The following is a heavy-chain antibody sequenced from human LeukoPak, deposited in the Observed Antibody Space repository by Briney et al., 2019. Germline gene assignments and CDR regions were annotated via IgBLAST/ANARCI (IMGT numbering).Heavy chain of an antibody. D-gene: IGHD1-26*01. CDR2: SRNKANSYTT. CDR3: ARDLYGLVGATTAFGAFDI. CDR1: GFTFSDHY. J-gene: IGHJ3*02. Sequence: GGSLRLSCVASGFTFSDHYMDWVRQAPGKGLEWVGRSRNKANSYTTEYAASVKGRFTISRDDSKNSLYLQMNSLKTEDKAVYYCARDLYGLVGATTAFGAFDIWGQGTMVTVSS. V-gene: IGHV3-72*01.